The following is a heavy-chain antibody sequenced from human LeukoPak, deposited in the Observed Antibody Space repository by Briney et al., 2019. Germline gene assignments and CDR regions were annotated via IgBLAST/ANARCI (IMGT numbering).Heavy chain of an antibody. Sequence: GGSLRLSCGASGFTFSNYDVNWVRQAPGKGLEWVSYISSSGYTIYYADSVKGRFTISRDNARNSLFLQMNTLRVEDTAVYLCARDFDFWSGGGGLDVWGQGTTVIVSS. CDR2: ISSSGYTI. CDR1: GFTFSNYD. D-gene: IGHD3-3*01. V-gene: IGHV3-48*03. CDR3: ARDFDFWSGGGGLDV. J-gene: IGHJ6*02.